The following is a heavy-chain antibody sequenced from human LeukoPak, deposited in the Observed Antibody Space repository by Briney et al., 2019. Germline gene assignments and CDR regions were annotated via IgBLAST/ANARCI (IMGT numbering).Heavy chain of an antibody. V-gene: IGHV3-23*01. CDR2: ISYSGGYT. D-gene: IGHD1-14*01. Sequence: GGSLRLSCAASGFTFSKHVMSWVRQAPGKGLEWVSGISYSGGYTYYADSVKGRFTVSRDNSKNTLYLQMNSLRDDDTAIYYRAKDRTPSVSAGDYFDSWGQGTLVTVSS. J-gene: IGHJ4*02. CDR1: GFTFSKHV. CDR3: AKDRTPSVSAGDYFDS.